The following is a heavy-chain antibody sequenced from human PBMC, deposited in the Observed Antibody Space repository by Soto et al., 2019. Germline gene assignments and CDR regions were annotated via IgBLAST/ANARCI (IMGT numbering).Heavy chain of an antibody. V-gene: IGHV4-59*01. CDR2: IYYSGIT. D-gene: IGHD2-8*02. J-gene: IGHJ4*02. Sequence: PSETLSLTCTVSGGSISSYYWSWIRQPPGKGLEWIGYIYYSGITDYNPSLKSRVTISVDTSKSQFSLKLTSVTAADTAVYCCARGGGVSYFDSRGQGTLVTVSS. CDR1: GGSISSYY. CDR3: ARGGGVSYFDS.